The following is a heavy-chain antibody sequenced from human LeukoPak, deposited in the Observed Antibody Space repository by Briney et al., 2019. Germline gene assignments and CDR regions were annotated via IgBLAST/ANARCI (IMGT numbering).Heavy chain of an antibody. V-gene: IGHV3-21*01. CDR1: GFTFSSYS. D-gene: IGHD1-26*01. CDR2: ISSSSSYI. Sequence: GGSLRLSCAASGFTFSSYSMNWVRQAPGKGLEWVSSISSSSSYIYYADSVKGRFTISRDNAKNSLYLQMNSLRAEDTAVYYCARDGLLKWSAVGYYFDYWGQGTLVTVSS. J-gene: IGHJ4*02. CDR3: ARDGLLKWSAVGYYFDY.